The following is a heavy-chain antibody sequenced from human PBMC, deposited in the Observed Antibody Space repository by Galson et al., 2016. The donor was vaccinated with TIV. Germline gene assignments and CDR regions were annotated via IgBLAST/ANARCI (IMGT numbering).Heavy chain of an antibody. J-gene: IGHJ5*02. CDR1: GFTFSNAW. CDR2: IKSETDGGTT. V-gene: IGHV3-15*01. CDR3: HCSSTSCNVRWFDP. Sequence: SLRLSCAASGFTFSNAWMSWVRQAPGKGLEWVGRIKSETDGGTTDYAAPVKGRFTISRDDSKNTLYLQMNTLKTEDTAVYYCHCSSTSCNVRWFDPWGQGTLVTVSS. D-gene: IGHD2-2*01.